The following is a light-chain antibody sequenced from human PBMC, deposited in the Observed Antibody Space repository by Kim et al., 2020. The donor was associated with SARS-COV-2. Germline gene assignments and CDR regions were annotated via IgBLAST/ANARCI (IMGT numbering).Light chain of an antibody. CDR2: GNN. CDR1: SSNIGAGYD. CDR3: QSYDSSLSGSVV. V-gene: IGLV1-40*01. Sequence: QSVLTQPPSVSGAPGQRVTISCTGSSSNIGAGYDVLWYQQLPGTAPKVLIYGNNNRPSGVPDRFSGSKSGTSASLAITGLQAEDEADYHCQSYDSSLSGSVVFGGGTQLTVL. J-gene: IGLJ2*01.